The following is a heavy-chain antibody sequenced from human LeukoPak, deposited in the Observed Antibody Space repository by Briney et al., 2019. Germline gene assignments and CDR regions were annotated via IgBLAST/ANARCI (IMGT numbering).Heavy chain of an antibody. D-gene: IGHD4-17*01. CDR3: AKSPADYGDDLFDC. V-gene: IGHV3-53*01. CDR1: GFAVSSSY. J-gene: IGHJ4*02. CDR2: IYSDGST. Sequence: GGSLRLSCAASGFAVSSSYMTWVRQAPGKGLEWVSLIYSDGSTYYADSVKGRFTISRDNSKNTLYLQMNSLRAEDTAVYYCAKSPADYGDDLFDCWGQGTLVTVSS.